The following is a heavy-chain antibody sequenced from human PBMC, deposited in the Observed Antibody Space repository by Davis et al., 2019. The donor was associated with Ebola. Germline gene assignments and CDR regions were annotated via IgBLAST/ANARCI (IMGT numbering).Heavy chain of an antibody. Sequence: GGSLRLSCAASGFTFSSYGMHWVRQAPGKGLEWVAVIWYDGSNKYYADSVKGRFTISRDNSKNTLYLQMNSLRAEDTAVYYCARDGSYYYDSSGYLYYYGMDVWGKGTTVTVSS. V-gene: IGHV3-33*01. CDR2: IWYDGSNK. CDR1: GFTFSSYG. D-gene: IGHD3-22*01. CDR3: ARDGSYYYDSSGYLYYYGMDV. J-gene: IGHJ6*04.